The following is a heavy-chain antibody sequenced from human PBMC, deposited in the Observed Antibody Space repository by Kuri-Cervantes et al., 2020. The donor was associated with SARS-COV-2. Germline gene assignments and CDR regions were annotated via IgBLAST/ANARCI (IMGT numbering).Heavy chain of an antibody. J-gene: IGHJ4*02. CDR3: ARGADCSGSTSCYLSR. CDR2: ISAYNGNT. Sequence: ASVKVSCKASGYTLTSYGISWVRQAPGQGLEWMGWISAYNGNTNYAQKLQGRVTMTTDASTSTAYMELRSLRSDDTAVYYCARGADCSGSTSCYLSRWGQGTLVTVSS. CDR1: GYTLTSYG. D-gene: IGHD2-2*01. V-gene: IGHV1-18*01.